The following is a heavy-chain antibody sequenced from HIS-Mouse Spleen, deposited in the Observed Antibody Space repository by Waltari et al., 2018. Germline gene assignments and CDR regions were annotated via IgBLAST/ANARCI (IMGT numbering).Heavy chain of an antibody. V-gene: IGHV4-39*07. J-gene: IGHJ2*01. CDR3: AREIPYSSSWYDWYFDL. D-gene: IGHD6-13*01. CDR2: IYYSGST. Sequence: QLQLPESGTGLVKPSETLSLTRTVSAGTISSSRYYWGWIRQRPGTGLEWIGSIYYSGSTYYNPSLKSRVTISVDTSKNQFSLKLSSVTAADTAVYYCAREIPYSSSWYDWYFDLWGRGTLVTVSS. CDR1: AGTISSSRYY.